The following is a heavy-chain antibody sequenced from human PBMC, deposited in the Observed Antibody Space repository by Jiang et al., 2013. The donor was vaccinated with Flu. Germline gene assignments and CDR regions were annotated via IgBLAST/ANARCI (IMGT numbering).Heavy chain of an antibody. CDR3: RYFGDPALDY. V-gene: IGHV3-15*01. CDR2: IRSTTEGGAI. Sequence: VQLVESGGGLVKPGGSLRLSCAASGFAFSNAWMSWVRQAPGKGLEWVGRIRSTTEGGAIDYTAPVKGRFTISRDDSKNTLYLQMNSLKREDTAVYYCRYFGDPALDYWGQGTLVTVSS. J-gene: IGHJ4*02. CDR1: GFAFSNAW. D-gene: IGHD3-10*01.